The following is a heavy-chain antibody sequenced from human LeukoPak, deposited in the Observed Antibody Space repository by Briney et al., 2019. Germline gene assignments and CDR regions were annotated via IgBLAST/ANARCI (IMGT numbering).Heavy chain of an antibody. CDR1: GFTFSDYH. Sequence: GGSLRLSCAASGFTFSDYHMTWIRQPPGKGLQWVSYISSSGSTTYYADSVKGRFTISRDNSKNSLYLQMNSLRAEDTALYYCAKDNRRDGYSIDYWGQGTLVTVSS. J-gene: IGHJ4*02. V-gene: IGHV3-11*01. CDR3: AKDNRRDGYSIDY. D-gene: IGHD5-24*01. CDR2: ISSSGSTT.